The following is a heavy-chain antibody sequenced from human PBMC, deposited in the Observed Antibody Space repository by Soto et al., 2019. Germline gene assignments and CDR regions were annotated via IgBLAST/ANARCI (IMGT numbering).Heavy chain of an antibody. V-gene: IGHV1-2*02. Sequence: AASVKVSCKASGYTFTGYYMHWVRQAPGQGLEWMGWINPNSGGTNYAQKFQGRVTMTRDTSISTAYMELSRLRSDDTAVYYCARGRGIADLYYYYGMDVWGQGTTVTVSS. CDR1: GYTFTGYY. D-gene: IGHD6-13*01. J-gene: IGHJ6*02. CDR2: INPNSGGT. CDR3: ARGRGIADLYYYYGMDV.